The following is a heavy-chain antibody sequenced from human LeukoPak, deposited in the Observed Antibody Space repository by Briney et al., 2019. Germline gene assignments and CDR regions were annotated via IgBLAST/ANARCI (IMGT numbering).Heavy chain of an antibody. J-gene: IGHJ4*02. CDR1: GFTFSSYS. CDR2: ISSGSSTI. V-gene: IGHV3-48*04. D-gene: IGHD1-1*01. CDR3: ARALTTLTYEGY. Sequence: GGSLRLSCAAAGFTFSSYSMNWVRQAPGKGLEWVSYISSGSSTIYYGDSVKGRFTVSRDNARNSLYLQMNSLRAEDTAVYYCARALTTLTYEGYWGQGTLVTVSS.